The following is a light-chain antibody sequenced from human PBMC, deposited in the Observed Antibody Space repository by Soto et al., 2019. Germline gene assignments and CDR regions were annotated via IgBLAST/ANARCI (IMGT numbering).Light chain of an antibody. V-gene: IGLV1-51*01. CDR2: DNN. CDR3: ATWDGSLPGEV. Sequence: QYALTQSPSVSAAPGQQVTISCSGSSSNIGNNYVSWYQQLPGTAPKLLIYDNNKRPSGIPDRFSGSKSVTSGTLDITGLQSGDEADYYCATWDGSLPGEVFGGGTKLTVL. CDR1: SSNIGNNY. J-gene: IGLJ2*01.